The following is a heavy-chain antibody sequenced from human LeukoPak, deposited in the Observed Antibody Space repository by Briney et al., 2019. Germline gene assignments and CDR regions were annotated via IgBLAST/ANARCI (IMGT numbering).Heavy chain of an antibody. D-gene: IGHD1-1*01. J-gene: IGHJ6*02. CDR1: GGSISSYY. Sequence: SETLSLTCTVSGGSISSYYWSWIRQPPGKGLEWIGYIYYSGSTNYNPSLKSRVIISVDTSKNQFSLKLSSVTAADTAVYYCARGRLDSYYYYGMDVWGQGTTVTVSS. V-gene: IGHV4-59*01. CDR2: IYYSGST. CDR3: ARGRLDSYYYYGMDV.